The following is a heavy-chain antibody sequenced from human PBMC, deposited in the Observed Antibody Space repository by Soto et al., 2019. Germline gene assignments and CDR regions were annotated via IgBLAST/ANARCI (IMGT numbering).Heavy chain of an antibody. CDR3: AKDLPPPGVSTIAHYFYYGMDV. D-gene: IGHD5-12*01. CDR1: GFTFSSYA. V-gene: IGHV3-30*19. Sequence: GGSLRLSCAASGFTFSSYAMHWVRQAPGKGLEWVAVISFNGSKEYYADSVKGRFTISRDNSKNTLYLQMNSLRNEDTAVYYCAKDLPPPGVSTIAHYFYYGMDVWGQGTTVTVSS. CDR2: ISFNGSKE. J-gene: IGHJ6*02.